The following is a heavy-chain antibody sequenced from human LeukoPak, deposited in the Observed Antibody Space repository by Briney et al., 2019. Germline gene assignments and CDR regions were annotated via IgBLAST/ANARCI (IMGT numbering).Heavy chain of an antibody. J-gene: IGHJ5*02. Sequence: SETLSLTCTVSGGSISSGGYYWSWIRQHPGKGLEWIGYIYYSGSTYYNPSLKSRVTISVDTSKNQSSLKLSSVTAADTAVYYCARDGSGSGPLWFDPWGQGTLVTVSS. CDR2: IYYSGST. D-gene: IGHD2-15*01. V-gene: IGHV4-31*03. CDR3: ARDGSGSGPLWFDP. CDR1: GGSISSGGYY.